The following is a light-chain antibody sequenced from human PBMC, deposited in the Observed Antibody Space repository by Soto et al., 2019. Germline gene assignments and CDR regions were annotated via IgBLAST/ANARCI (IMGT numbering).Light chain of an antibody. Sequence: EVVMTQSPATLSVSPGERVTLSCRASQSINAHLAWYQQKPGQAPRLLIHGASTRATGIPARFSGSGFGTEFNLTISSLQSEDFAVYYCQQYNTWLSTFGHGTKVKIQ. V-gene: IGKV3-15*01. CDR1: QSINAH. J-gene: IGKJ1*01. CDR2: GAS. CDR3: QQYNTWLST.